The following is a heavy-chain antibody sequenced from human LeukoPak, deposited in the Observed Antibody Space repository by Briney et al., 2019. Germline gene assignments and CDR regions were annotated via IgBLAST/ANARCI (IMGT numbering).Heavy chain of an antibody. CDR1: GYTFTSYA. CDR2: INAGNGNT. CDR3: ATGVSGWPIDY. J-gene: IGHJ4*02. Sequence: GASVKVSCKASGYTFTSYAMHWVRQAPGQRLEWMGWINAGNGNTKYSQKFQGRVTITRDTSASTAYMELSSLRSEDSAVYYCATGVSGWPIDYWGQGTLVTVSS. V-gene: IGHV1-3*01. D-gene: IGHD6-19*01.